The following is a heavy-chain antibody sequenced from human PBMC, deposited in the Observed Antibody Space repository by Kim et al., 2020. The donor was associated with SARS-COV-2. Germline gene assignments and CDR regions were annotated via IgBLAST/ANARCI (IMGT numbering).Heavy chain of an antibody. CDR2: INHSGST. D-gene: IGHD3-3*01. Sequence: SETLSLTCAVYGGSFSGYYWSWIRQPPGKGLEWIGEINHSGSTNYNPSLKSRVTISVDTSKNQFSLKLSSVTAADTAVYYCARGQGKILRFLEWLNGMDVWGQGTTVTVSS. CDR1: GGSFSGYY. J-gene: IGHJ6*02. CDR3: ARGQGKILRFLEWLNGMDV. V-gene: IGHV4-34*01.